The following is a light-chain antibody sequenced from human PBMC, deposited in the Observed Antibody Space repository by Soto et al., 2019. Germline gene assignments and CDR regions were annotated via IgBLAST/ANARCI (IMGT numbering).Light chain of an antibody. V-gene: IGKV3-11*01. CDR1: QSVSSY. CDR2: DAS. J-gene: IGKJ3*01. Sequence: EIVFTQSPATLSLSPGERATLSCRASQSVSSYLAWYHQKPGQAPRLLIYDASNRATGIPARFSGSGSGTDLTLTIISLAPEDFAVYYCQQRSNWPPRFTFGPGTKVDIK. CDR3: QQRSNWPPRFT.